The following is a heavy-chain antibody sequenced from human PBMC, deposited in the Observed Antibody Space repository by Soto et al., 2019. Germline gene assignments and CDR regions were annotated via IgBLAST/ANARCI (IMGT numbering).Heavy chain of an antibody. CDR2: ISTYNGNT. Sequence: QVQLVQSGAEVKKPGASVKVSCKASGYTFTSYGISWVRQAPGQGLEWMGWISTYNGNTKYAQKLQGRVTMNTDRSTSTAYRELRSLRSDDTAVFYCAREMVRGVGSDYWGQGTLVTVSS. CDR1: GYTFTSYG. J-gene: IGHJ4*02. CDR3: AREMVRGVGSDY. V-gene: IGHV1-18*01. D-gene: IGHD3-10*01.